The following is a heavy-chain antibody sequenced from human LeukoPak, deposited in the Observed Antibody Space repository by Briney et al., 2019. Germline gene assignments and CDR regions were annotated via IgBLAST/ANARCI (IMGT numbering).Heavy chain of an antibody. D-gene: IGHD6-6*01. J-gene: IGHJ5*02. CDR3: ASQLAPRTGWFDP. Sequence: GGSLRLSCAASGVSVSSNYMNWVRQAPGKGLEWVSSISSSSSYIYYADSVKGRFTISRDNAKNSLYLQMNSLRAEDTAVYYCASQLAPRTGWFDPWGQGTLVTVSS. CDR2: ISSSSSYI. V-gene: IGHV3-21*01. CDR1: GVSVSSNY.